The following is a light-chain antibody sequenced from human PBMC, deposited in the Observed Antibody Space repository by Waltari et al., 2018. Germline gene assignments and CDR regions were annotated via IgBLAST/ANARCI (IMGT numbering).Light chain of an antibody. CDR3: SSDTTSSAPGV. CDR1: DSDVGAYDF. J-gene: IGLJ1*01. V-gene: IGLV2-14*01. CDR2: EVS. Sequence: QSALTQPASVSGSPGQSITISCSGTDSDVGAYDFVSWYQQHPGKAPHLIIYEVSNRPSWISNRCSAAKSGNPASLTISGLQAEDEADYYCSSDTTSSAPGVFGTGTRVTVL.